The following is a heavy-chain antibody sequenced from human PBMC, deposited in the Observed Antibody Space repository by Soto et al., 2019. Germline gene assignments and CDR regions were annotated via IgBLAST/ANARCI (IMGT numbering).Heavy chain of an antibody. Sequence: GASVKVSCKASGGTFSSYAISWVRQAPGQGLEWMGGIIPIFGTANYAQKFQGRVTITADESTSTAYMELSSLRSEDTAVYYCARRSTIFGVVTPIGYFGYWGQGTLVTVSS. D-gene: IGHD3-3*01. V-gene: IGHV1-69*13. CDR3: ARRSTIFGVVTPIGYFGY. CDR2: IIPIFGTA. J-gene: IGHJ4*02. CDR1: GGTFSSYA.